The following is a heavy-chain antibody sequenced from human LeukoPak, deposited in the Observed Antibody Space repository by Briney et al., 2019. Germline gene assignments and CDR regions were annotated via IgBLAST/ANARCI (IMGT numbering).Heavy chain of an antibody. CDR2: ISSSGSTI. V-gene: IGHV3-48*03. J-gene: IGHJ4*02. D-gene: IGHD6-13*01. CDR3: ARAGRVIAAAGSFDY. Sequence: PGGSLTLSCAASGFTFSSYEMNWVRQAPGKGLEWVSYISSSGSTIYYADSVKGRFTISRDNAKNSLYLQMNSLRAEDTAVYYCARAGRVIAAAGSFDYWGQGTLVTVSS. CDR1: GFTFSSYE.